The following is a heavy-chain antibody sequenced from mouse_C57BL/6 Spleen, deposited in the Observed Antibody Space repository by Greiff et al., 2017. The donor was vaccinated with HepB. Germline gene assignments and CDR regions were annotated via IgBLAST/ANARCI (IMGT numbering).Heavy chain of an antibody. D-gene: IGHD2-1*01. CDR2: IYPGDGDT. V-gene: IGHV1-82*01. CDR1: GYAFSSSW. CDR3: ARGGMVTTLYYYAMDY. J-gene: IGHJ4*01. Sequence: QVQLQQSGPELVKPGASVKISCKASGYAFSSSWMNWVKQRPGKGLEWIGRIYPGDGDTNYNGKFKGKATLTADKSSSTAYMQLSSLTSEDSAVYFCARGGMVTTLYYYAMDYWGQGTSVTVSS.